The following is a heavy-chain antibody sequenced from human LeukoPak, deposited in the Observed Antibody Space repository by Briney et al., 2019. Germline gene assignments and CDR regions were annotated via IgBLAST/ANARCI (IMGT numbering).Heavy chain of an antibody. J-gene: IGHJ3*02. CDR1: GGSISSYY. D-gene: IGHD3-22*01. V-gene: IGHV4-59*01. Sequence: PSETLSLTCTVSGGSISSYYWSWIRQPPGKGLEWIGYIYYSGSTNYNPSLKSRVTISVDTSKNQFSLKLSSVTAADTAVYYCARDGPDYYDSSGYYMVGAFDIWGQGTMVTVSS. CDR2: IYYSGST. CDR3: ARDGPDYYDSSGYYMVGAFDI.